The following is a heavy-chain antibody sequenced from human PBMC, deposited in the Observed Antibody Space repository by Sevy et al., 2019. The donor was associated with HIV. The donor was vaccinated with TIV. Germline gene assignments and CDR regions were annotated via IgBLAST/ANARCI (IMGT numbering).Heavy chain of an antibody. V-gene: IGHV3-23*01. J-gene: IGHJ4*02. CDR1: GFNFNIYS. CDR3: AREGCTRPHDH. CDR2: LSFGCGRI. Sequence: GGSLRLSCVASGFNFNIYSMSWVRQAPGKGLEGVSTLSFGCGRINHADSVQGRFTMSRDDSKKTVYLEMNSLRAEDTAVHYCAREGCTRPHDHWGQGTLVTVSS. D-gene: IGHD2-8*01.